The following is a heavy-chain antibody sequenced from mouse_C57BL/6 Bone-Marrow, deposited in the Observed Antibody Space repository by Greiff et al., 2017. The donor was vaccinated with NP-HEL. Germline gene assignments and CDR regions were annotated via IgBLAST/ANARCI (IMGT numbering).Heavy chain of an antibody. J-gene: IGHJ1*03. Sequence: VQLQQSGPELVKPGASVKISCKASGYTFTDYYMNWVKQSHGKSLEWIGDINPNNGGTSYNQKFKGKATLTVDKSSSTAYMELRSLTSEDSAVYYCASPYGSSFHWYFDVWGTGTTVTVSS. CDR2: INPNNGGT. CDR3: ASPYGSSFHWYFDV. D-gene: IGHD1-1*01. V-gene: IGHV1-26*01. CDR1: GYTFTDYY.